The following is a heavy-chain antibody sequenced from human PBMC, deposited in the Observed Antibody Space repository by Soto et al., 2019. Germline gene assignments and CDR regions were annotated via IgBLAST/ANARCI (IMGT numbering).Heavy chain of an antibody. Sequence: SVKVSCKASGGTVSSYAVSWVRQAYAQGLEWMGGIIPIFGTATYAQKFQGRVTITRDTSASTAYMELSSLRSEDTALYYCARGQDNGGYFSYNDYWGQGTLVTVSS. J-gene: IGHJ4*02. V-gene: IGHV1-69*05. CDR1: GGTVSSYA. CDR3: ARGQDNGGYFSYNDY. CDR2: IIPIFGTA. D-gene: IGHD1-26*01.